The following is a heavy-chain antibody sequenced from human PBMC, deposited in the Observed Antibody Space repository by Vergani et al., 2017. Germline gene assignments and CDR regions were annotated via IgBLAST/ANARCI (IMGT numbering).Heavy chain of an antibody. CDR2: IRFDGSNK. D-gene: IGHD3-10*01. V-gene: IGHV3-30*02. CDR3: AKDRPTNIVRGAYGIDV. Sequence: QVQLVESGGGVVQPGGSLRLSCAASGFTFSSYGMHWVRQAPGKGLEWVAFIRFDGSNKYYGDSVNGRFIISRDNSKNTVDLRMNSLRTDDTAIYYCAKDRPTNIVRGAYGIDVWGQGTTVTVSS. J-gene: IGHJ6*02. CDR1: GFTFSSYG.